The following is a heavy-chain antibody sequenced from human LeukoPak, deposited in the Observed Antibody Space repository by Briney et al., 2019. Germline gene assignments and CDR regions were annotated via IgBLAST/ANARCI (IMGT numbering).Heavy chain of an antibody. D-gene: IGHD3-3*01. V-gene: IGHV1-2*06. CDR2: INPNSGGT. CDR1: GYTFTGYY. Sequence: ASVKVSCKASGYTFTGYYMHWVRQAPGQGLEWMGRINPNSGGTNYAQKFQGRVTMTRDTSISTAYMELSRLRSDDTAVYYCARGLYVLRFLEWLSSGYYYYMDVWGKGTTATVSS. J-gene: IGHJ6*03. CDR3: ARGLYVLRFLEWLSSGYYYYMDV.